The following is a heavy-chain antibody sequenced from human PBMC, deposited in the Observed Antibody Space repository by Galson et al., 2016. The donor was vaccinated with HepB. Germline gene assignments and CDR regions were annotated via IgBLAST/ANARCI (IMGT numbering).Heavy chain of an antibody. Sequence: SLRLSCAASGFTFSHHAMHWVRQAPGKGLEWLAFISSDGDNEYYADPVKGRFTISRDNSKNTMHLQMKRLRAEDTAIYYCAKDRDRLYSSGRYFDCWGEGTRVTVSS. D-gene: IGHD3-10*01. J-gene: IGHJ4*02. CDR1: GFTFSHHA. V-gene: IGHV3-30-3*01. CDR2: ISSDGDNE. CDR3: AKDRDRLYSSGRYFDC.